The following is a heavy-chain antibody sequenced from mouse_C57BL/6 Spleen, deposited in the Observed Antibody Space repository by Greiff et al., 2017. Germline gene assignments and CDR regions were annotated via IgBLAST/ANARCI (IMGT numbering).Heavy chain of an antibody. J-gene: IGHJ2*01. V-gene: IGHV1-80*01. CDR1: GYAFSSYW. Sequence: VKLQQSGAELVKPGASVKISCKASGYAFSSYWMNWVKQRPGKGLEWIGQIYPGDGDTNYNGKFKGKATLTADKSSSTAYMQLSSLTSEDSAVYFCARRSITAAYFDYWGQGTTLTVSS. D-gene: IGHD1-1*01. CDR2: IYPGDGDT. CDR3: ARRSITAAYFDY.